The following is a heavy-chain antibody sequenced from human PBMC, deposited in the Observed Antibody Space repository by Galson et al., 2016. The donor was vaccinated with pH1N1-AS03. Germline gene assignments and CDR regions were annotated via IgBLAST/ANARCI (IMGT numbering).Heavy chain of an antibody. CDR3: ARERDSSSSSIFVY. V-gene: IGHV1-69*04. D-gene: IGHD6-6*01. CDR2: IIPMLGRG. CDR1: GGTFSTNG. J-gene: IGHJ4*02. Sequence: SVKVPCKASGGTFSTNGFTWVRQAPGQGLEWMGRIIPMLGRGNYAQKFQGRVTIIADISTSTTYMELSNLTSEDTAIYYCARERDSSSSSIFVYWGQGTQVTVSS.